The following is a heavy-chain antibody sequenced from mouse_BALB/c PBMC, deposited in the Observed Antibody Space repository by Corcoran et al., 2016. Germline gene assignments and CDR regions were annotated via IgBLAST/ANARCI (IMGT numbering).Heavy chain of an antibody. CDR1: GYTFTNSG. Sequence: QIQLVQSGRELKKTGETVKISCKASGYTFTNSGMNWVKQGPGKGLKWMGWINTYTGEPTYYDDFKGRFAFSLETSDSTAYLQINNLKNEDTATYFCTRSGDYDGAWAWFVYLGQGTLVTVS. D-gene: IGHD1-1*01. V-gene: IGHV9-3-1*01. J-gene: IGHJ3*01. CDR2: INTYTGEP. CDR3: TRSGDYDGAWAWFVY.